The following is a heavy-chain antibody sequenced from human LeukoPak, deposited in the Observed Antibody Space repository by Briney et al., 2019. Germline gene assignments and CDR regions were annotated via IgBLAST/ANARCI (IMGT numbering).Heavy chain of an antibody. D-gene: IGHD3-22*01. CDR2: MNPNSGNT. Sequence: WASVKVSCKASGYTFTSYDINWVRQATGQGLEWMGWMNPNSGNTGYAQEFQGRVTMTRNTSISTAYMELSSLRSEDTAVYYCASYYDSSGYSLGYYGMDVWGQGTTVTVSS. CDR3: ASYYDSSGYSLGYYGMDV. CDR1: GYTFTSYD. V-gene: IGHV1-8*01. J-gene: IGHJ6*02.